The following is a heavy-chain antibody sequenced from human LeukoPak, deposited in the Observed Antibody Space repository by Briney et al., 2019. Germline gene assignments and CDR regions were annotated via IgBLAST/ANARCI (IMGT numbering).Heavy chain of an antibody. V-gene: IGHV3-33*06. Sequence: GGSLRLSCAGSGFTFSSYWMSWVRQAPGKGLEWVAVIWYDGSNKYYADSVKGRFTISRDNSKNTLYLQMNSLRAEDTAVYYCAKDALFYYGDFAYYFDYWGQGTLVTVSS. J-gene: IGHJ4*02. CDR3: AKDALFYYGDFAYYFDY. D-gene: IGHD4-17*01. CDR2: IWYDGSNK. CDR1: GFTFSSYW.